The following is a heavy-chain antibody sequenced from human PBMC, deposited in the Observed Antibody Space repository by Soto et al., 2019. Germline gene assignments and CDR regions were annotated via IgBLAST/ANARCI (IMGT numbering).Heavy chain of an antibody. CDR2: ISGSGGST. V-gene: IGHV3-23*01. CDR1: GFTFSSYA. J-gene: IGHJ6*02. Sequence: EVQLLESGGGLVQPGGSLRLSCAASGFTFSSYAMSWVRQAPGKGLEWVSAISGSGGSTYYADSVKGRFTISRDNSKNTLYLQMNSLRAEDTAVYYCAKLGPITIFSTPYGMDVWGQGTTVTVSS. CDR3: AKLGPITIFSTPYGMDV. D-gene: IGHD3-9*01.